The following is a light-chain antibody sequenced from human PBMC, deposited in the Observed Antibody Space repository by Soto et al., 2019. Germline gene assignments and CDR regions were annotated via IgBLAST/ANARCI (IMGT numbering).Light chain of an antibody. V-gene: IGKV3-20*01. CDR1: QSVSSSF. Sequence: EIVLTQSPGTLSLSPGERATLSCRASQSVSSSFLAWYQQKPDQAPRLLIYGASSRATGIPDRFSGSGSGTDFTLTISRLEPEDFAVYYCQQYGSSPWTFGQGTKVESK. J-gene: IGKJ1*01. CDR3: QQYGSSPWT. CDR2: GAS.